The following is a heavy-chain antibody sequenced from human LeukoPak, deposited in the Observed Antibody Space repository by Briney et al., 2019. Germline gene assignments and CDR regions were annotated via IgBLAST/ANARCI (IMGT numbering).Heavy chain of an antibody. Sequence: SETLSLTCAVYGGSFSGYYWSWIRQPPGKGLEWIGEINHSGSTNYNPPLKSRVTISVDTSKNQFSLKLSSVTAADTAVYYCARGSRWFGLNYYYGMDVWGQGTTVTVSS. V-gene: IGHV4-34*01. CDR3: ARGSRWFGLNYYYGMDV. CDR2: INHSGST. CDR1: GGSFSGYY. J-gene: IGHJ6*02. D-gene: IGHD3-10*01.